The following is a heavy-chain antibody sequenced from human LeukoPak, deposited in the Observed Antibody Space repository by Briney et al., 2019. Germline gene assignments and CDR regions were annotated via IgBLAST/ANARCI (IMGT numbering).Heavy chain of an antibody. CDR3: ARDIEPIAVTGATADY. CDR2: ISYDGTIQ. V-gene: IGHV3-30-3*01. J-gene: IGHJ4*02. D-gene: IGHD6-19*01. CDR1: GFTFSSYA. Sequence: SGGSLRLSCAASGFTFSSYAMSWVRQAPGKGLEWLAVISYDGTIQYYADSVKGRFTISRDNSKNTLYLQMHSLRVEDTAVYSCARDIEPIAVTGATADYWGQGTQVTVSS.